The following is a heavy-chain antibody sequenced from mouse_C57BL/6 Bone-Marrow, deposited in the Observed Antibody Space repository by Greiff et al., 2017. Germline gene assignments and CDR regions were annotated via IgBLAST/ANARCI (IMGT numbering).Heavy chain of an antibody. CDR1: GFTFSDAW. V-gene: IGHV6-6*01. Sequence: EVQLQESGGGLVQPGGSMKLSCAASGFTFSDAWMDWVRQSPEKGLELVAEIRKKANNHATYYAESVKGRFTITRDDSKSSVYLQMNSVRSEDTGIYYCVRGDGYYPYWGQGTLVTVSA. J-gene: IGHJ3*01. D-gene: IGHD2-3*01. CDR2: IRKKANNHAT. CDR3: VRGDGYYPY.